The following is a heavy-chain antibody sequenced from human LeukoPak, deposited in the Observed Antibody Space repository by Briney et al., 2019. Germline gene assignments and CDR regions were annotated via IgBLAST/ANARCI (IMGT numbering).Heavy chain of an antibody. D-gene: IGHD2-15*01. CDR3: ATHCSGGSCSVDY. J-gene: IGHJ4*02. CDR2: IYSGGST. Sequence: GGPLRLSCAASGFTVSSNYMSWVRQAPGKGLEWVSVIYSGGSTYYADSVKGRFTISRDNSKSTLYLQMNSLRAEDTAVYYCATHCSGGSCSVDYWGQGTLVTVSS. V-gene: IGHV3-53*01. CDR1: GFTVSSNY.